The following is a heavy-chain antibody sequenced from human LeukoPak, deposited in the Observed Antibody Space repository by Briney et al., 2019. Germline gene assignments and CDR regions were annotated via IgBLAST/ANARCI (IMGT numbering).Heavy chain of an antibody. CDR1: GFTFRDYY. CDR3: AKGPPSAVLTLLGY. J-gene: IGHJ4*02. D-gene: IGHD3-16*01. CDR2: ISYDGSNK. Sequence: GGSLRLSCTASGFTFRDYYVTWIRQAPGKGLEWVAVISYDGSNKYYADSVKGRFTISRDNSKNTLYLQMNSLRAEDTAVYYCAKGPPSAVLTLLGYWGQGTLVTVSS. V-gene: IGHV3-30*18.